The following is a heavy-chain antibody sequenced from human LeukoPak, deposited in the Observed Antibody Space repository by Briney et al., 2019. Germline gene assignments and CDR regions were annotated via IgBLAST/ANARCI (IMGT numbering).Heavy chain of an antibody. Sequence: ASVKVSCKASGYTFTSDYIHWVRQAPGQGLEWMGMIYPRDGSTSYAQKFQGRVTVTRDTSTSTVHMELSGLRSEGTAVYYCARDQEGFDYWGQGTLVTVSS. CDR1: GYTFTSDY. CDR2: IYPRDGST. CDR3: ARDQEGFDY. J-gene: IGHJ4*02. V-gene: IGHV1-46*01.